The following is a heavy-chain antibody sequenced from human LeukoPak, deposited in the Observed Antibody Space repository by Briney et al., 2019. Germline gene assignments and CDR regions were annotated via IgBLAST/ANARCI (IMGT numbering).Heavy chain of an antibody. D-gene: IGHD2-2*01. CDR2: INPNNGGT. V-gene: IGHV1-2*02. Sequence: GASVKVSCKASGYTFTGYYMHWVRQAPGQGLEWMGWINPNNGGTNYAQKFQGRVTITRDTSISTAYMELSRLRSDDTAVYYCARNAANSVIVVPTAIADYWGQGTLVTVSS. J-gene: IGHJ4*02. CDR3: ARNAANSVIVVPTAIADY. CDR1: GYTFTGYY.